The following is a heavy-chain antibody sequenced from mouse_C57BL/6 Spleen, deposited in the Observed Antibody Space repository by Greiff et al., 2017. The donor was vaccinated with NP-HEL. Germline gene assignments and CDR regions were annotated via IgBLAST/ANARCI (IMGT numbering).Heavy chain of an antibody. CDR3: ARVTMITNYFDD. Sequence: EVKLVESGGDLVKPGGSLKLSCAASGFTFSSYGMSWVRQTPDKRLEWVATISSGGSYTYYPDSVKGRFTISRDNAKNTLYLQMSSLKSEDTAMYYCARVTMITNYFDDWGQGTTLTVSS. V-gene: IGHV5-6*01. CDR2: ISSGGSYT. CDR1: GFTFSSYG. J-gene: IGHJ2*01. D-gene: IGHD2-4*01.